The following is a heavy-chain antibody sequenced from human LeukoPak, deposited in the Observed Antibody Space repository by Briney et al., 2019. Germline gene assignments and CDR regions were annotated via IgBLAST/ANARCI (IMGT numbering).Heavy chain of an antibody. J-gene: IGHJ6*04. Sequence: SVKVSCKASGGTFSSYAISWVRQAPGQGLEWMGGIIPIFGTANYAQKFQGRVTITADESTSTAYMELSSLRSEDTAVYYCARVGLCSGGSCYSYYYYGMDVWGKGTTVTVSS. CDR1: GGTFSSYA. CDR2: IIPIFGTA. V-gene: IGHV1-69*13. CDR3: ARVGLCSGGSCYSYYYYGMDV. D-gene: IGHD2-15*01.